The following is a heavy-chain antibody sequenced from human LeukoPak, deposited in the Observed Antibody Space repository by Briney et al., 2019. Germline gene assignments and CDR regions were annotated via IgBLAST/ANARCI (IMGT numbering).Heavy chain of an antibody. CDR1: GYTFTGNY. D-gene: IGHD2-15*01. J-gene: IGHJ5*02. CDR2: LNPSGGST. V-gene: IGHV1-46*01. Sequence: GASVKVSCKASGYTFTGNYVHWVRQAPGQGLEWMGILNPSGGSTSYAQKFQGRVTMTRDTSTSTVYMELNSLRSEDTAVYYCAGGPGLQYCSGGGCYWFDPWGQGTLVTVSS. CDR3: AGGPGLQYCSGGGCYWFDP.